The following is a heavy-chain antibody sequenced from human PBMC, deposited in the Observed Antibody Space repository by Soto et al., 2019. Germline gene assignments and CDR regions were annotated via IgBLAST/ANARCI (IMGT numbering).Heavy chain of an antibody. Sequence: QVQLKESGPGLVKPSQTLSLTCTVSCGSISSNGYYWNRNRQYPGKGLGWIGYIYHSVSTYYNPSLKRRFTISLDTSKNRFSLTLSSVTAADTAMYYCARDGGTAMVLDPWGQGTLVTVSS. D-gene: IGHD5-18*01. V-gene: IGHV4-31*03. CDR2: IYHSVST. J-gene: IGHJ5*02. CDR1: CGSISSNGYY. CDR3: ARDGGTAMVLDP.